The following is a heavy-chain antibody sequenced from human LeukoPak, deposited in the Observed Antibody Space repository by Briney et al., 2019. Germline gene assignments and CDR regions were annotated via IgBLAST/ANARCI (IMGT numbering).Heavy chain of an antibody. D-gene: IGHD3-10*01. Sequence: KPSETLSLTCTVSGGSISSSSYYWGWIRQPPGKGLEWIGSIYYSGSTYYNPSLKSRVTISVDTSKNQFSLKLSSVTAADTAVYYCARTSRRGSGSYYFDYWGQGTLVTVSS. CDR3: ARTSRRGSGSYYFDY. J-gene: IGHJ4*02. CDR1: GGSISSSSYY. V-gene: IGHV4-39*01. CDR2: IYYSGST.